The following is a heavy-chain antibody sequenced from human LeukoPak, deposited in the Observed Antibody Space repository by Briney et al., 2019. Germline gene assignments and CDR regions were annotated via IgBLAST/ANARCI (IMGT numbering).Heavy chain of an antibody. V-gene: IGHV3-23*01. CDR2: ISGSGGST. D-gene: IGHD2-8*02. J-gene: IGHJ4*02. CDR3: AKLGGYTGPTTIDY. CDR1: GFTFSSCA. Sequence: PGGSLRLSCAASGFTFSSCAMSWVRQAPGKGLEWVSAISGSGGSTYYADSVKGRFTISRDNSKNTLYLQMNSLRAEDTAVYYCAKLGGYTGPTTIDYWGQGTLDTVSS.